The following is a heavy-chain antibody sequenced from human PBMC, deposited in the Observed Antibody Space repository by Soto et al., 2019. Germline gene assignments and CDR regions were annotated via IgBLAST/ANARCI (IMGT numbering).Heavy chain of an antibody. J-gene: IGHJ6*02. Sequence: QVQLVESGGGVVQPGRSLRLSCAVSGFNFRGYAMHWVRQAPGKGLEWLAVISYDGGNQYYADSLKGRFTVSRDNTKNTLYRQMTSLTPEDTAVYYCTSGRDSGWSYFYYYGVDVWGQGTTVTVSS. CDR3: TSGRDSGWSYFYYYGVDV. V-gene: IGHV3-30-3*01. D-gene: IGHD6-19*01. CDR1: GFNFRGYA. CDR2: ISYDGGNQ.